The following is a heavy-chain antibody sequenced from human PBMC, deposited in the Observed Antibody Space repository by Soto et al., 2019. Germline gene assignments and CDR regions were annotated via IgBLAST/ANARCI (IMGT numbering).Heavy chain of an antibody. CDR3: ARGDSTDCSNGVCSFFYNHDMDV. J-gene: IGHJ6*02. CDR2: INPKSGGT. V-gene: IGHV1-2*04. Sequence: GASVKVSCKASGYSFTDYHIHWVRQAPGQGLEWLGRINPKSGGTSTAQKFQGWVTMTTDTAISTASMELTRLTSDDTAIYYCARGDSTDCSNGVCSFFYNHDMDVWGQGTTVTVSS. D-gene: IGHD2-8*01. CDR1: GYSFTDYH.